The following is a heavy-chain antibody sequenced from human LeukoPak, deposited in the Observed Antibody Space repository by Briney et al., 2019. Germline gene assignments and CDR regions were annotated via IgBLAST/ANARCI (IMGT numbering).Heavy chain of an antibody. CDR3: VRGGGVVAGTYDY. Sequence: GGSLRLSCAASGFTFLTYAFHWVHQAPGKGLEYVSAISNNGEDTYYADSVKGRFTISRDNSKNTLYLQMGSLRAEDMAVYYCVRGGGVVAGTYDYWGQGTLVTVSS. CDR1: GFTFLTYA. J-gene: IGHJ4*02. CDR2: ISNNGEDT. D-gene: IGHD6-19*01. V-gene: IGHV3-64*02.